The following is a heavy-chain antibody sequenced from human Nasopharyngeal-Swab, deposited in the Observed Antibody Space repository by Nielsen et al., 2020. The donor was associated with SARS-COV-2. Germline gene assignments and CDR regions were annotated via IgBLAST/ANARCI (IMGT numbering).Heavy chain of an antibody. CDR2: IYHSGST. V-gene: IGHV4/OR15-8*01. CDR1: GFTFSSYW. Sequence: ESLKISCAASGFTFSSYWMSWVRQPPRKGLEWIGEIYHSGSTNYNPSLKSRVTISVDKSKNQFSLKLSSVTAADTAVYYCARGVPITLVGVVSSGGNQFDPWGQGTLVTVSS. CDR3: ARGVPITLVGVVSSGGNQFDP. D-gene: IGHD3-3*01. J-gene: IGHJ5*02.